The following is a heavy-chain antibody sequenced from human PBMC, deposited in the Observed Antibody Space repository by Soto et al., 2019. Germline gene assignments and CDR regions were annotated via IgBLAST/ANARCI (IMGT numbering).Heavy chain of an antibody. CDR2: IYYSGST. CDR3: ARGRSSSRAGFRIDY. J-gene: IGHJ4*02. Sequence: PSETLSLTCTVSGGSISSGGYYWSWIRQHPGKGPEWIGYIYYSGSTYYNPSLKSRVTISVDTSKNQFSLKLSSVTAADTAVYSCARGRSSSRAGFRIDYWGQGTLTTVSS. V-gene: IGHV4-31*03. CDR1: GGSISSGGYY. D-gene: IGHD6-6*01.